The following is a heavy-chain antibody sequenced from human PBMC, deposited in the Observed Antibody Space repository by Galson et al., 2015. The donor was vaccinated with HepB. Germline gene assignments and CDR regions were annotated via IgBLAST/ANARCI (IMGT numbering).Heavy chain of an antibody. D-gene: IGHD2-21*01. J-gene: IGHJ4*02. V-gene: IGHV3-23*01. CDR2: INGRNGNT. Sequence: SLRLSCAASGFTFSNHAMSWVRQAPGKGLEWVSAINGRNGNTYYEDSVQGRFTISRDNSKNTLYLQVDNLRADDTAVYYCAKGVGLSCGGNCYWFDYWGRGTLVTVSS. CDR1: GFTFSNHA. CDR3: AKGVGLSCGGNCYWFDY.